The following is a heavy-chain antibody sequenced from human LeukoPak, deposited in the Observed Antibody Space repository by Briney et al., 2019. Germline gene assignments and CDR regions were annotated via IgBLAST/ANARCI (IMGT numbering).Heavy chain of an antibody. CDR2: ISSSSSYI. CDR1: GLTFSIYS. V-gene: IGHV3-21*03. CDR3: ARDKWVAFDI. Sequence: GGSLRLSCAASGLTFSIYSMNWVRQAPGKGLEWVSSISSSSSYIYYADSVKGRFTISRDDAKNSLSLQMNSLRAEDTAVYYCARDKWVAFDIWGQGTMVTVSS. J-gene: IGHJ3*02. D-gene: IGHD1-26*01.